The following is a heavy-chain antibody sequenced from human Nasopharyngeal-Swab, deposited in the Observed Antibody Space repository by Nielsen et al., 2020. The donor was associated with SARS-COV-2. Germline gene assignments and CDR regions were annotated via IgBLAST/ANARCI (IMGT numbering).Heavy chain of an antibody. Sequence: GSLRLSFTVSGGSISSSSYYWDWVRQPPGKGLEWIGSIYYSGSTYYNPSLKSRVTISVDTSKNQFSLKLSSVTAADTAVYYCARERGRGGIWNYYYYYMDVWGKGTTVTVSS. D-gene: IGHD3-10*01. CDR3: ARERGRGGIWNYYYYYMDV. V-gene: IGHV4-39*07. CDR2: IYYSGST. J-gene: IGHJ6*03. CDR1: GGSISSSSYY.